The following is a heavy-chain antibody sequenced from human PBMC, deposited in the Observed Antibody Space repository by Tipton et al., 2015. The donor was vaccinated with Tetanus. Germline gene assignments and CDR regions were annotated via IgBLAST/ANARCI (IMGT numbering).Heavy chain of an antibody. J-gene: IGHJ4*02. D-gene: IGHD3-10*01. CDR1: GGSIRSGDYQ. CDR2: ISYSGST. CDR3: ARADYNLSKKGPFDS. V-gene: IGHV4-61*08. Sequence: TLSLTCTDSGGSIRSGDYQWNWIRQPPGKGLEWLAYISYSGSTNSNYDLKGRITISRDTSKNQFSLKLTSVTAADTAVYYCARADYNLSKKGPFDSWGQGTLVLVSS.